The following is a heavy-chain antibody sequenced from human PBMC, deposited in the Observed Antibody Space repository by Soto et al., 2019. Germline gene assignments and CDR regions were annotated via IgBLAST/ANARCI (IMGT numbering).Heavy chain of an antibody. V-gene: IGHV4-61*01. D-gene: IGHD6-13*01. Sequence: QVQLQESGPGLVKLSETLSLTFTVSGGSVSSGRFYWSWVRQPPGMGREWIGFVYYIGRTNYNPPLKGRVAFTVDTSQNQFALKLISVTAVDTAVYYCATEYSNSLCNFWGQGTLVTISS. CDR1: GGSVSSGRFY. J-gene: IGHJ4*02. CDR2: VYYIGRT. CDR3: ATEYSNSLCNF.